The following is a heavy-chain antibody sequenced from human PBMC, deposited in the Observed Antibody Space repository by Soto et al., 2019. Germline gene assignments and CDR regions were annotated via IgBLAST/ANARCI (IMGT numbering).Heavy chain of an antibody. Sequence: ASVKVSCKASGYTFTSYGISWVRQAPGQGLEWMGWISAYNGNTNYAQKLQGRVTMTTDTSTSTAYMELRCLRSDDTAVYYCARDGTYYYDRSHKDHDAFESWGQGTMVTV. CDR1: GYTFTSYG. CDR3: ARDGTYYYDRSHKDHDAFES. V-gene: IGHV1-18*04. J-gene: IGHJ3*02. CDR2: ISAYNGNT. D-gene: IGHD3-22*01.